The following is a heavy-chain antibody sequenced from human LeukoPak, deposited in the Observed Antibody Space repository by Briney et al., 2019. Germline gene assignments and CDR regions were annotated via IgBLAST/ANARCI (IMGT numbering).Heavy chain of an antibody. V-gene: IGHV4-39*01. Sequence: SETLSLTCTVSGASISSSSYYWGWIRQPPGKGLEWIGNIYSSVSPYYNPSLRSRVTISVDTSKNQVSLNLSSVTAADTAVYYCARRPRGLEWFFDYWGRGTLVTVSS. CDR1: GASISSSSYY. J-gene: IGHJ4*02. D-gene: IGHD3-3*01. CDR3: ARRPRGLEWFFDY. CDR2: IYSSVSP.